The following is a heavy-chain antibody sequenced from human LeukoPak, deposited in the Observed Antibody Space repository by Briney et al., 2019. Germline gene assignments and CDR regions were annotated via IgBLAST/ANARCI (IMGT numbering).Heavy chain of an antibody. CDR3: ARGGGVKSITGTHFDY. J-gene: IGHJ4*02. CDR2: IYTSGST. CDR1: GGSISSYY. D-gene: IGHD1-20*01. V-gene: IGHV4-4*07. Sequence: SETLSLTCTVSGGSISSYYWSWIRQPAGKGLEWIGRIYTSGSTNYNPSLKSRVTMSVDTSKNQFSLKLSPVTAADTAVYYCARGGGVKSITGTHFDYWGQGTLVTVSS.